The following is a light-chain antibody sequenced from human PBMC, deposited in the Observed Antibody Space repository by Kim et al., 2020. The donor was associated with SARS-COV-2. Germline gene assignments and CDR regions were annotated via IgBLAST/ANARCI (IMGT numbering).Light chain of an antibody. V-gene: IGLV3-27*01. CDR1: VLAKKY. Sequence: VTPEQPNRITCSGDVLAKKYARWFQQKPGQAPVMVIYHDTERPSGIPDRFSGSSSGTTLTLTITGAQVDDEADYYCYCAANNIGIFGGGTQLTVL. J-gene: IGLJ2*01. CDR2: HDT. CDR3: YCAANNIGI.